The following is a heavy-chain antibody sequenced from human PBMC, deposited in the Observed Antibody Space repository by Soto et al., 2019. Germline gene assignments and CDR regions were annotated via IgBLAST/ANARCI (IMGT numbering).Heavy chain of an antibody. CDR1: GFTFSNYA. Sequence: EVQLLESGVGLMQPGGSLRLSCAASGFTFSNYAMSWVRQAPGKGLAWVSGISGGGGSSYYAVSVKGRFTISRDNSKNPLYLQMNCLRAEDTAVYYCAHNGGVDCHSDFFYWGQGTLVIVSS. CDR2: ISGGGGSS. D-gene: IGHD2-8*01. CDR3: AHNGGVDCHSDFFY. J-gene: IGHJ4*02. V-gene: IGHV3-23*01.